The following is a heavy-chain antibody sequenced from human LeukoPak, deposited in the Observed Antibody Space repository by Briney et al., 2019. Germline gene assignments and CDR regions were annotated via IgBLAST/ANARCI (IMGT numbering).Heavy chain of an antibody. CDR2: ISYSRST. D-gene: IGHD3-22*01. V-gene: IGHV4-39*01. CDR1: GGSISSSSSY. CDR3: ARHRRYYYDSSGYSQWIDY. J-gene: IGHJ4*02. Sequence: SETLSLTCTVSGGSISSSSSYWGWIRQPPGKGLEWIGSISYSRSTYYNPSLKSRVTVSVDTSKNQFSLKLSSVTAADTAVYYCARHRRYYYDSSGYSQWIDYWGQGTLVTVSS.